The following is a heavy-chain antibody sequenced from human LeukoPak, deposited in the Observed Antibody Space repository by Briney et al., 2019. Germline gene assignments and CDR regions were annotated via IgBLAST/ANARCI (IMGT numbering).Heavy chain of an antibody. J-gene: IGHJ3*01. CDR3: ARPLFSSNYKAFDL. CDR2: IQPDDSDT. D-gene: IGHD4-11*01. V-gene: IGHV5-51*01. CDR1: GFSSTTYW. Sequence: GASLQISCRLSGFSSTTYWITWVRQMPGKGLEWMGVIQPDDSDTTYSPSFQGQVSISADKSINTAFLQWSSLEASDTAMYYCARPLFSSNYKAFDLWGQGTLVTVSS.